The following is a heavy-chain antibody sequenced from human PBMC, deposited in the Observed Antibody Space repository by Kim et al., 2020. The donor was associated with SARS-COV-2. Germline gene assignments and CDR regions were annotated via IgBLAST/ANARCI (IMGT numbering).Heavy chain of an antibody. CDR2: INAGNGNT. CDR1: GYTFTSYA. D-gene: IGHD2-2*02. V-gene: IGHV1-3*01. CDR3: ARPYCSSTSCYTYGMDV. J-gene: IGHJ6*02. Sequence: ASVKVSCKASGYTFTSYAMHWVRQATGQRLEWMGWINAGNGNTKYSQKFQGRVTITRDTSASTAYMELSSLRSEDTAVYYCARPYCSSTSCYTYGMDVWGQGTTVTVSS.